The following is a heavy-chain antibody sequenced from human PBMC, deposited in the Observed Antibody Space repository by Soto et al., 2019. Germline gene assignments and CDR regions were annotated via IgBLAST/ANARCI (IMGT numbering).Heavy chain of an antibody. J-gene: IGHJ6*03. Sequence: GGSLSLSCAASGFTVSSNYMSWVRQAPGKGLEWVSVIYSGGSTYYADYVKGRFTISRDNSKNTLYLKMNSLRAEDTAVYYCARAVTGLSYMDVWGKGTTVTVSS. CDR1: GFTVSSNY. D-gene: IGHD4-4*01. V-gene: IGHV3-66*01. CDR2: IYSGGST. CDR3: ARAVTGLSYMDV.